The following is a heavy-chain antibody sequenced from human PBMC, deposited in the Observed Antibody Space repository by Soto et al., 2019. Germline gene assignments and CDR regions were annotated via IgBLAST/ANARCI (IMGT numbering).Heavy chain of an antibody. Sequence: KTSETLSLTCTVSGGSISSGGYYWSWIRPHPGKGLEWLGYIYYSGSTYDNPSLKSRVTISVDTSKNQFSLKLSPVTAADTAVDYCARADGYYDIPGWFDPWGQGTLVTSPQ. CDR3: ARADGYYDIPGWFDP. D-gene: IGHD3-9*01. CDR2: IYYSGST. J-gene: IGHJ5*02. V-gene: IGHV4-31*03. CDR1: GGSISSGGYY.